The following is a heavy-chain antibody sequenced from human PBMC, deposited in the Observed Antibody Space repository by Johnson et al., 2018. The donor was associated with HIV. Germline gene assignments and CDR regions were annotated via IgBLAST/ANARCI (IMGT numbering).Heavy chain of an antibody. V-gene: IGHV3-66*03. D-gene: IGHD1-26*01. CDR2: IYSGGTT. J-gene: IGHJ3*01. CDR3: AKDLVWNSGSYWDAFDV. CDR1: GFTVSSNY. Sequence: VQLVESGGGLIQPGGSLRLSCAASGFTVSSNYMSWVRQAPGKGLEWVSVIYSGGTTYHADSVKGRFIISRDNSKSTLYLQMNSLKPEDTAVYYCAKDLVWNSGSYWDAFDVWGQGTKVTVSS.